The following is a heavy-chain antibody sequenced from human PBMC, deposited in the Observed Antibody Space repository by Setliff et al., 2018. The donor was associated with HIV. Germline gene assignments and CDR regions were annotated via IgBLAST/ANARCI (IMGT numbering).Heavy chain of an antibody. Sequence: ASVKVSCKASGYTFTSYAMHWVRQAPGQRLEWMGWINAGNGNTKYSQKFQGRVTITRDTSASTAYMELSSLRPEDTAVYYCARPMGFGELLGDWFDPWGQGTLVTVSS. J-gene: IGHJ5*02. CDR2: INAGNGNT. V-gene: IGHV1-3*01. D-gene: IGHD3-10*01. CDR1: GYTFTSYA. CDR3: ARPMGFGELLGDWFDP.